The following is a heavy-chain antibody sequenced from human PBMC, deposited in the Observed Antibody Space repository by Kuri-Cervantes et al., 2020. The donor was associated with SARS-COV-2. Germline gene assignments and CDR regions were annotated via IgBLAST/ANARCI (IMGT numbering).Heavy chain of an antibody. J-gene: IGHJ4*02. CDR3: ARASFDFWSGYYTGYYFDY. CDR1: GFTFSSYA. D-gene: IGHD3-3*01. V-gene: IGHV3-30-3*01. Sequence: LSLTCAASGFTFSSYAMHWVRQAPGKGLEWVAVISYDGSNKYYADSVKGRFTISRDNSKNTLYLQMNSLRAEDTAVYYCARASFDFWSGYYTGYYFDYWGQGSLVTVSS. CDR2: ISYDGSNK.